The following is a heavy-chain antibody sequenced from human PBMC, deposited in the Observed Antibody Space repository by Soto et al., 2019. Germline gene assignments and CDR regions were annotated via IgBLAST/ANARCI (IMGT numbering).Heavy chain of an antibody. CDR3: ARSTVPRQYYYYYMDV. V-gene: IGHV1-46*03. D-gene: IGHD4-17*01. CDR1: GYTFTSDY. J-gene: IGHJ6*03. CDR2: INPNGGST. Sequence: ASVKVSCKASGYTFTSDYMHWVRQAPGQGLGWMGVINPNGGSTSYAQKFQGRVTMTRDTSTSTVYMELSSLRSEDTAVYYCARSTVPRQYYYYYMDVWGKGTTVTVSS.